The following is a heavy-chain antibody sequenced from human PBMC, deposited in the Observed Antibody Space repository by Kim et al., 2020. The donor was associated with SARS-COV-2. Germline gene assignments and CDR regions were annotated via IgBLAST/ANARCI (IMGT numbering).Heavy chain of an antibody. J-gene: IGHJ5*02. CDR2: VHHTGDT. CDR1: GDSIRNYY. V-gene: IGHV4-59*13. D-gene: IGHD2-8*02. Sequence: SENLSLTCSVSGDSIRNYYWTWVRQPPGKGLEWIGYVHHTGDTYYSRSLRSRVTMSIDTSNNQFSLKLTSATTADTAVYYCVGSRTGRHPWGQGILVTVS. CDR3: VGSRTGRHP.